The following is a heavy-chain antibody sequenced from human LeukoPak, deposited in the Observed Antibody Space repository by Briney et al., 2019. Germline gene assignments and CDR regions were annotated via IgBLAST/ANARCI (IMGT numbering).Heavy chain of an antibody. CDR3: ARDACVSCGGDCCHDP. CDR1: GYTFTNYG. CDR2: ISCNNGET. Sequence: RWASVKVSCKASGYTFTNYGISWVRQAPGQGLEWMAWISCNNGETRYAPKFQGRVMLTIDKVTTTAHMELTNLVPDDTALYYCARDACVSCGGDCCHDPWGQGTLVTVSS. D-gene: IGHD2-21*02. V-gene: IGHV1-18*01. J-gene: IGHJ5*02.